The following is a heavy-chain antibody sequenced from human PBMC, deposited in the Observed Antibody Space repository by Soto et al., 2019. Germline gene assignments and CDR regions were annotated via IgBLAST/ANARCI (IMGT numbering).Heavy chain of an antibody. CDR2: IWCDGSNK. D-gene: IGHD6-13*01. J-gene: IGHJ4*02. CDR1: GFTFSSYG. V-gene: IGHV3-33*01. Sequence: QVQLVESGGGVVQPGRSLRLSCAASGFTFSSYGMHWVRQAPGKGLEWVAVIWCDGSNKYYADSVKGRFTISRDNSKNTLYLQMTSLRAEDTAGYYCARWGIAAGDYWGQGTLVTVSS. CDR3: ARWGIAAGDY.